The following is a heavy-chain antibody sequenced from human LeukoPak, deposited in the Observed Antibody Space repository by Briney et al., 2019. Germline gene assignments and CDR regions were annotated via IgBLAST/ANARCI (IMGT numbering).Heavy chain of an antibody. CDR2: IYSGGST. D-gene: IGHD5-18*01. CDR3: AREIIQLPGYFDY. J-gene: IGHJ4*02. Sequence: GGSLRLSCAASGFTVSSNYMSWVRQALGKGLEWVSVIYSGGSTYYADSVKGRFTISRDNSKNTLYLQMNSLRAEDTAVYYCAREIIQLPGYFDYWGQGTLVTVSS. CDR1: GFTVSSNY. V-gene: IGHV3-53*01.